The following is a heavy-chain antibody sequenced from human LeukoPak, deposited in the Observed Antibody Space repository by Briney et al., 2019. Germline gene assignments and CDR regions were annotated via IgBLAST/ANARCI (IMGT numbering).Heavy chain of an antibody. J-gene: IGHJ4*02. CDR1: GDSIGRINYF. D-gene: IGHD3-22*01. Sequence: SETLSLTCTISGDSIGRINYFWGWIRHAPGKGLEWIVSMSYSGHTYYNPSLKSRVTTSIDTSKNQFSLNLSSVTAADTAVYFCARAPHFFDISGSRYYFDYWGQGTLVTVSS. CDR2: MSYSGHT. CDR3: ARAPHFFDISGSRYYFDY. V-gene: IGHV4-39*07.